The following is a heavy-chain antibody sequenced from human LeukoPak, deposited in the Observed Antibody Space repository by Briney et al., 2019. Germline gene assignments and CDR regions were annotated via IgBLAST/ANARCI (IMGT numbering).Heavy chain of an antibody. CDR1: GFTFSGYG. D-gene: IGHD5-18*01. Sequence: GGSLRLSCAASGFTFSGYGMSWVRQAPGKGLEWVSAITRSGVYTYYADSVKGRFTISRDNSKNTLYLQMNSLRAEDTAVYYCAKYFAGYSYGYIGYWGQGTLVTVSS. CDR3: AKYFAGYSYGYIGY. V-gene: IGHV3-23*01. CDR2: ITRSGVYT. J-gene: IGHJ4*02.